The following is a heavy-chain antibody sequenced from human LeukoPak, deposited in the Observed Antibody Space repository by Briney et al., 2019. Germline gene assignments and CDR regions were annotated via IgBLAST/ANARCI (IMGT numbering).Heavy chain of an antibody. V-gene: IGHV3-48*03. J-gene: IGHJ4*02. CDR1: GFTFSSYE. CDR3: ARDNYDSSGYYFD. CDR2: ISSSGSTT. Sequence: GGSLRLSCAASGFTFSSYEMNWVRQAPGKGLEWVSYISSSGSTTNYADSVKGRFTISRDNAKNSLYLQMNSLRAEDTAVYYCARDNYDSSGYYFDWGQGTLVTVSS. D-gene: IGHD3-22*01.